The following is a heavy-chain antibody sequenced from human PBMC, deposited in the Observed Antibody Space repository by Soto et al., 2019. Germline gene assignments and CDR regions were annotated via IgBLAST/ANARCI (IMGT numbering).Heavy chain of an antibody. CDR3: AREPTIFGVVITSYYYYYGMDV. J-gene: IGHJ6*02. Sequence: SQTLSLTCAISGDSVSSNSAAWNWIRQSPSRGLEWLGRTYYRSKWYNDYAVSVKSRITINPDTSKNQFSLQLNSVTPGDTAVYYCAREPTIFGVVITSYYYYYGMDVWGRGTTVTVSS. V-gene: IGHV6-1*01. CDR1: GDSVSSNSAA. D-gene: IGHD3-3*01. CDR2: TYYRSKWYN.